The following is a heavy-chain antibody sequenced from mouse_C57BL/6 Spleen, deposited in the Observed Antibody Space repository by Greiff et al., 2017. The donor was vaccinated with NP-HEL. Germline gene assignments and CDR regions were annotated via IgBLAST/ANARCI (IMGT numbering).Heavy chain of an antibody. CDR1: GYTFTSYW. J-gene: IGHJ2*01. V-gene: IGHV1-64*01. CDR3: ARGAPWYFDY. Sequence: QVQLQQPGAELVKPGASVKLSCKASGYTFTSYWMHWVKQRPGQGLEWIGMIHPNSGSTNYNEKFKSKATLTVDKASSTAYMQLISLTSEDSAVYYCARGAPWYFDYWGQGTTLTVSS. CDR2: IHPNSGST.